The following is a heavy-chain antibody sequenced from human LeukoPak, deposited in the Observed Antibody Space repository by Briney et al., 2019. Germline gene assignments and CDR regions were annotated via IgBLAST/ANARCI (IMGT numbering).Heavy chain of an antibody. Sequence: GSLRLSCAASGFTFSSYDMHWVRQATGKGLEWVSAIGTAGDTYYPGSVKGRFTISRENAKNSLYLQMNSLRAEDTAVYYCAKDPFNDSSGYYLFDYWGQGTLVTVSS. D-gene: IGHD3-22*01. J-gene: IGHJ4*02. CDR1: GFTFSSYD. CDR3: AKDPFNDSSGYYLFDY. V-gene: IGHV3-13*01. CDR2: IGTAGDT.